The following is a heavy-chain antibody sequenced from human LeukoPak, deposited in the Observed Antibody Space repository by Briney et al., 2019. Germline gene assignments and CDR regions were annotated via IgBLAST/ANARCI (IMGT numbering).Heavy chain of an antibody. D-gene: IGHD3-16*01. CDR1: GFTFSSYA. Sequence: GGSLRLSCAASGFTFSSYAMSWVRQAPGKGLEWVAAISGSGGSTYYADSVKGRFTISRENSKNTLYLQMNSLRAEDTAVYYCARSQDTFSPPFYIQHWGQGTLVTVSS. V-gene: IGHV3-23*01. J-gene: IGHJ1*01. CDR2: ISGSGGST. CDR3: ARSQDTFSPPFYIQH.